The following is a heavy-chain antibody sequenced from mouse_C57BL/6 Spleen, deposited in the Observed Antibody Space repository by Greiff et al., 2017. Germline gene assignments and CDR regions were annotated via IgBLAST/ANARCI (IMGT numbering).Heavy chain of an antibody. CDR2: IYPGDGDT. J-gene: IGHJ2*01. V-gene: IGHV1-80*01. CDR3: AREGNYYGGSNYFDY. D-gene: IGHD1-1*01. Sequence: QVHVKQSGAELVKPGASVKISCKASGYAFSSYWMNWVKQRPGKGLEWIGQIYPGDGDTNYNGKFKGKATLTADKSSSTAYMQLSSLTSEDAAVYFYAREGNYYGGSNYFDYWGQGTTLTVSS. CDR1: GYAFSSYW.